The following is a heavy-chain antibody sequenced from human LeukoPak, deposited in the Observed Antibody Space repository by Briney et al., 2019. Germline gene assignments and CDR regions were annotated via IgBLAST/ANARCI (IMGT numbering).Heavy chain of an antibody. D-gene: IGHD1-26*01. CDR1: GGSISSSSHY. CDR2: SCYSGST. J-gene: IGHJ4*02. Sequence: SETLSLTCTVSGGSISSSSHYWGWIRHPPGKGVEWIGSSCYSGSTYYNPSLKSRVKISVDRPKNQFSLKLSSVPDADTAVYHCARLRYSGGSYSLFDYWGQGTLVTVSS. CDR3: ARLRYSGGSYSLFDY. V-gene: IGHV4-39*01.